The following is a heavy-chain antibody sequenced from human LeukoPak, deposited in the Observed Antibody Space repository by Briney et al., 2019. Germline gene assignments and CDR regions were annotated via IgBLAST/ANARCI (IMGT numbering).Heavy chain of an antibody. CDR1: GYTFTSYA. Sequence: ASVKVSCKASGYTFTSYAMHWVRQAPGQRLEWMGWINADNGDTKYSQKFQGSVTITRDTSASTAYMELSSLRSEDTAVYYCARESVDSYGFHYLDHWGQGTLVTVSS. CDR2: INADNGDT. J-gene: IGHJ4*02. D-gene: IGHD5-18*01. CDR3: ARESVDSYGFHYLDH. V-gene: IGHV1-3*01.